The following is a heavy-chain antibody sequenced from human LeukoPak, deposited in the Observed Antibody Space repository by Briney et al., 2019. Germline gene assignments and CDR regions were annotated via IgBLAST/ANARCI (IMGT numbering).Heavy chain of an antibody. CDR3: ATEPRTARPFYYGMDV. V-gene: IGHV4-39*02. J-gene: IGHJ6*02. CDR1: GGSISSSSYS. Sequence: SETLSLTCTVSGGSISSSSYSWGWIRQPPGKGLEWIGSIYYSGSTYYNPSLKSRVTISVDTSKNQFSLKLSSVTAADTAVYYCATEPRTARPFYYGMDVWGQGTTVTVSS. CDR2: IYYSGST. D-gene: IGHD6-6*01.